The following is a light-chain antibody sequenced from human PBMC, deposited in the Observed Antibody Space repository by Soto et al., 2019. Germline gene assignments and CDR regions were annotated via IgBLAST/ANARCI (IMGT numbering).Light chain of an antibody. J-gene: IGKJ4*01. CDR2: DAS. CDR3: QQFGTSPRT. V-gene: IGKV3D-20*01. CDR1: QIVASNN. Sequence: EIVFTQSPASLSLSPGDRATLSCGASQIVASNNLAWYQYKTGLSPRLLIYDASKMAADIPDRFSGSWSGTVFTLTISRVESEDSAVYYCQQFGTSPRTFGRGTKLE.